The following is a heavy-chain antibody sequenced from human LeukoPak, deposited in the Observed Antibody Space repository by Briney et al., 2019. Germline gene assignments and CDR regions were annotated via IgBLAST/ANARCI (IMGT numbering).Heavy chain of an antibody. D-gene: IGHD3-10*01. CDR1: GYSFTSYW. V-gene: IGHV5-51*01. J-gene: IGHJ4*02. Sequence: GESLKISCKGSGYSFTSYWIGRVRQMPGKGLEWMGIIYPGDSDTRYSPSFQGQVTISADKSISTAYLQWSSLKASDTAMDYCARGRDLWFGELFFWGQGTLVTVSS. CDR3: ARGRDLWFGELFF. CDR2: IYPGDSDT.